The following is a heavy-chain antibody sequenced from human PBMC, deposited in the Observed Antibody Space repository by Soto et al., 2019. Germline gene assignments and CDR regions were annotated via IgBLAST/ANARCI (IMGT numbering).Heavy chain of an antibody. CDR3: ARDGQGLAPYALDV. D-gene: IGHD6-19*01. CDR1: GFTFSGHA. CDR2: IWYDGSNK. Sequence: ESGGGVAQPGRSLRLSCTVSGFTFSGHAMHWVRQAPGKGLEWVTQIWYDGSNKYYAESVKGRFTISRDNSKNTRYLQMNSLRVEDTAVYYCARDGQGLAPYALDVWGQGTSVTVSS. J-gene: IGHJ6*02. V-gene: IGHV3-33*01.